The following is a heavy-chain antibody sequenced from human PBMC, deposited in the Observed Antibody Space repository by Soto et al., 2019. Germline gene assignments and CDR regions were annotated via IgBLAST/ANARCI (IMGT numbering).Heavy chain of an antibody. CDR3: AKDPTCGLAAYSSGGYRD. D-gene: IGHD6-19*01. V-gene: IGHV3-23*01. CDR2: ISGSGGST. J-gene: IGHJ4*02. Sequence: EVQLLESGGGLVQPGGSLRLSCAASGFTFSSYAMSWVRQAPGKGLEWVSAISGSGGSTYYADSVQGRFTIARDNSKNTLYLQMNSLRAEDPAVYYCAKDPTCGLAAYSSGGYRDWGQGTLVTVSS. CDR1: GFTFSSYA.